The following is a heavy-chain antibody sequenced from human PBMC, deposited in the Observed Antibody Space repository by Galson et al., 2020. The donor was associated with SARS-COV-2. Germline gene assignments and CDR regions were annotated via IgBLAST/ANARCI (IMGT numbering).Heavy chain of an antibody. V-gene: IGHV3-74*01. CDR3: ARDPL. CDR2: ISSDSSIT. Sequence: GESLKISCAASGFTIKDYWMQWVRQAPGKGPVWVSRISSDSSITSYADSVKGRFTLSRDNAKNTVYLQMISLRVDDTAVYYCARDPLWGQGAMVTFSS. CDR1: GFTIKDYW. J-gene: IGHJ3*01.